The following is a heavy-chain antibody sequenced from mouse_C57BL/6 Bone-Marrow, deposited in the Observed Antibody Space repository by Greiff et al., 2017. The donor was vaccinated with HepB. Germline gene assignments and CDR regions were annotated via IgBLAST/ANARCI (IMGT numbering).Heavy chain of an antibody. CDR1: GYTFTRYW. V-gene: IGHV1-55*01. D-gene: IGHD1-1*02. Sequence: VKLVESGAELVKPGASVKMSCKASGYTFTRYWITWVKQRPGQGLEWIGDIYPGSGSTNYNEKFKSKATLTVDTSSSTAYMQLSSLTSEDSAVYYCASGGYPYYAMDYWGQGTSVTVSS. CDR3: ASGGYPYYAMDY. CDR2: IYPGSGST. J-gene: IGHJ4*01.